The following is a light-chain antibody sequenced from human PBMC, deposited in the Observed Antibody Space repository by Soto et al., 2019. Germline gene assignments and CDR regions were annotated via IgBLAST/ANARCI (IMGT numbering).Light chain of an antibody. J-gene: IGKJ1*01. V-gene: IGKV1-5*01. CDR1: QSLSSS. CDR2: EAS. Sequence: DIQMTQSPSSLSTSVGDRVTITCRASQSLSSSLAWYQQKPGKAPNLLIYEASSLESGVPSRFSGSGSGTEFTLTISSLQPDEFATYYCQQYDSYPWTFGQGTKVESK. CDR3: QQYDSYPWT.